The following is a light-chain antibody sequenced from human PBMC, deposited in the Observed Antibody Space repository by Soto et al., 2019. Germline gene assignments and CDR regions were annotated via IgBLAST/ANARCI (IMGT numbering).Light chain of an antibody. J-gene: IGLJ2*01. CDR1: SGSVSTNYY. CDR2: NTN. CDR3: VLYMGLGISV. Sequence: QAVVTQEPSFSVSPGGTVTFTCGLSSGSVSTNYYPSWYQQTPGQAPRTLIYNTNSRSSGVPDRFSGSILVNKAALTVTGAQADDESDYYCVLYMGLGISVFGGGTQLTVL. V-gene: IGLV8-61*01.